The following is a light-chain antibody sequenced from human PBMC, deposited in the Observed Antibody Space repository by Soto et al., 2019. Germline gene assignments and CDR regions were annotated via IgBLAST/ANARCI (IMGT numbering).Light chain of an antibody. V-gene: IGKV2-30*01. Sequence: DVVMTQSPLSLPVTLGQPASISCRSSQILVYSDGNTYLNWFQQRPGQSPRRLSYNVSNRDSGVPDRFSGSGSGTDFTLKISRVEAEDVGVYYCMQGTHWHWTFGQGTKVEIK. J-gene: IGKJ1*01. CDR1: QILVYSDGNTY. CDR3: MQGTHWHWT. CDR2: NVS.